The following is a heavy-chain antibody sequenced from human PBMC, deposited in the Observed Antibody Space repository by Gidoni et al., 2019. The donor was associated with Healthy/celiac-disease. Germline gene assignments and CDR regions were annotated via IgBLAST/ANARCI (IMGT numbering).Heavy chain of an antibody. J-gene: IGHJ4*02. D-gene: IGHD4-17*01. CDR3: AKDSYSTVTYQKTH. V-gene: IGHV3-9*01. Sequence: EVQLVESGGGLVQPGRSLRLSCAASGFTFDDYAMHWVRQAPGKGLEWVSGISWNSGSIGYADSVKGRFTISRDNAKNSLYLQMNSLRAEDTALYYCAKDSYSTVTYQKTHWGQGTLVTVSS. CDR2: ISWNSGSI. CDR1: GFTFDDYA.